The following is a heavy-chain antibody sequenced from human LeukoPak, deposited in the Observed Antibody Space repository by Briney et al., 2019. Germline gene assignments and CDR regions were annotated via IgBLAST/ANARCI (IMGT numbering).Heavy chain of an antibody. J-gene: IGHJ4*02. CDR2: ISGGGGST. D-gene: IGHD3-22*01. CDR1: GFPFTNAW. CDR3: AKAYYYDSSGGYYFGY. V-gene: IGHV3-23*01. Sequence: PGGSLRLSCAASGFPFTNAWMNWVRQAPGKGLEWVSAISGGGGSTYYADSVKGRFTISRDNSKNTLYLQMNSLRAEDTAVYYCAKAYYYDSSGGYYFGYWGQGTLVTVSS.